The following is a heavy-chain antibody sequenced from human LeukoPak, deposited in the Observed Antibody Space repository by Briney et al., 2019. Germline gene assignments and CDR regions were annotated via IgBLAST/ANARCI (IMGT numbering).Heavy chain of an antibody. D-gene: IGHD5-18*01. V-gene: IGHV4-34*01. CDR2: INHSGST. Sequence: SETLSLTCAVYGGSFSGYYWSWIRQPPGKGLEWIGEINHSGSTNYNPSLKSRVTISVDTSKNQFSLKLSSVTAADTAVYYCARGTAMVPVDYWSKETLVNVA. CDR1: GGSFSGYY. J-gene: IGHJ4*02. CDR3: ARGTAMVPVDY.